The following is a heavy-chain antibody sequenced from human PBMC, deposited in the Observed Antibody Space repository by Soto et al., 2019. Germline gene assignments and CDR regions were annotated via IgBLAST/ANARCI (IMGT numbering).Heavy chain of an antibody. CDR3: ARRYCSGGSCYSGFDY. V-gene: IGHV4-59*08. CDR1: GGSISSYY. J-gene: IGHJ4*02. D-gene: IGHD2-15*01. Sequence: QVQLQESGPGLVKPSETLSLTCTVSGGSISSYYWSWIRQPPGKGLEWIGYIHYSGSTNYNPSLKSRVTISVDTSKNQFSLKLSSVTAADTAVYYCARRYCSGGSCYSGFDYWGQGTLVTVSS. CDR2: IHYSGST.